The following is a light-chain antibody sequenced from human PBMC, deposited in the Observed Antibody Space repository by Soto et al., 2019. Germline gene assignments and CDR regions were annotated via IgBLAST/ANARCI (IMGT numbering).Light chain of an antibody. CDR3: QQSYRTPPLT. CDR1: QSISSY. J-gene: IGKJ4*01. V-gene: IGKV1-39*01. CDR2: AAS. Sequence: DIKMNQSPSYIAASVGAVVPSACRASQSISSYLNWYQQKPGKAPKLLIYAASSLQSGVPSRFSGSGSGADFTLTISSLQPADFATYYCQQSYRTPPLTFGGGTKVDIK.